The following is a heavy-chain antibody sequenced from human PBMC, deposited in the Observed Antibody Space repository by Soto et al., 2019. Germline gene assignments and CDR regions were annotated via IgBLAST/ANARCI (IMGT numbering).Heavy chain of an antibody. CDR3: AKDGDVVVPAAMPFDY. D-gene: IGHD2-2*01. V-gene: IGHV3-23*04. Sequence: EVQLVESGGGLVQPGGSLRLSCAASGFTFSSYSMNWIRQAPGKGLEWVSAISGSGGSTYYADSVKGRFTISRDNSKNTLYLQMNSLRAEDTAVYYCAKDGDVVVPAAMPFDYWGQGTLVTVSS. CDR2: ISGSGGST. CDR1: GFTFSSYS. J-gene: IGHJ4*02.